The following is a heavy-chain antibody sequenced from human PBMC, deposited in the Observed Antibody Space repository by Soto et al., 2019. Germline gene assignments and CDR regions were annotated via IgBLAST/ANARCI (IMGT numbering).Heavy chain of an antibody. CDR3: ARDMEDPYRFGELSGFDP. V-gene: IGHV3-9*01. CDR2: ISWSSGSV. J-gene: IGHJ5*02. Sequence: GGSLRLSCAASGFTFDDHAMHWVRQAPGKGLEWVSGISWSSGSVGYADSVKGRFTISRDNAKNSLYLQMNSLRPEDTALYYCARDMEDPYRFGELSGFDPWGQGTLVTVSS. CDR1: GFTFDDHA. D-gene: IGHD3-10*01.